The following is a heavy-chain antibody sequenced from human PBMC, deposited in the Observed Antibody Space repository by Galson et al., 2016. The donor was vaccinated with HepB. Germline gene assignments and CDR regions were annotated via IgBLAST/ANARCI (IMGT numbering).Heavy chain of an antibody. CDR2: INTVNGNT. D-gene: IGHD3-22*01. Sequence: SVKVSCKASAYTFISYAVHWVRQAPGQRLEWMGWINTVNGNTKYSQKFQDRVTITRDTSASTAYMELSSLRSGDTAIYYCARAPRDYYDSSGYYFRGAFDIWGQGTMVTVSS. V-gene: IGHV1-3*04. CDR3: ARAPRDYYDSSGYYFRGAFDI. CDR1: AYTFISYA. J-gene: IGHJ3*02.